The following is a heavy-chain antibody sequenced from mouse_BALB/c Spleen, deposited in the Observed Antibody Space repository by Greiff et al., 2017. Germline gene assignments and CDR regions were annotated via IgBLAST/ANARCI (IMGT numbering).Heavy chain of an antibody. CDR3: ARSGTGAFDY. J-gene: IGHJ2*01. CDR1: GYAFSSSW. CDR2: IYPGDGDT. D-gene: IGHD4-1*01. Sequence: QVQLKQSGPELVKPGASVKISCKASGYAFSSSWMNWVKQRPGQGLEWIGRIYPGDGDTNYNGKFKGKATLTADKSSSTAYMQLSSLTSVDSAVYFCARSGTGAFDYWGQGTTLTVSS. V-gene: IGHV1-82*01.